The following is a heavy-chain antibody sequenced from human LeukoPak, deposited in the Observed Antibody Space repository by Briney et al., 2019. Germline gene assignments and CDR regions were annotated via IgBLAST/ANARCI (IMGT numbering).Heavy chain of an antibody. CDR1: GFTFSSYA. CDR2: IVGSGTST. D-gene: IGHD5-18*01. Sequence: GGSLRLSCAASGFTFSSYAMSWVRQAPGKGLDWVSGIVGSGTSTYYADSVKGRFTVSRDNSKNTLYLQMKSLRVEDTAIYYCAKHRGSSYGSLDYWGQGILVTVPS. J-gene: IGHJ4*02. CDR3: AKHRGSSYGSLDY. V-gene: IGHV3-23*01.